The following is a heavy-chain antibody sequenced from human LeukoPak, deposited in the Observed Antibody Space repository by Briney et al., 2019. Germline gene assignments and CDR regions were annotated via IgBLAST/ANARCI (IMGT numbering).Heavy chain of an antibody. V-gene: IGHV3-9*03. Sequence: GGSLRLSCAASGFTFDDYAMHWVRQAPGKGLEWVSGISWNSGSIGYADSVKGRFTISRDNAKNSLYLQMNSLRAEDMALYYCIVSGCDPFDYWGQGTLVTVSS. CDR2: ISWNSGSI. CDR1: GFTFDDYA. J-gene: IGHJ4*02. D-gene: IGHD5-12*01. CDR3: IVSGCDPFDY.